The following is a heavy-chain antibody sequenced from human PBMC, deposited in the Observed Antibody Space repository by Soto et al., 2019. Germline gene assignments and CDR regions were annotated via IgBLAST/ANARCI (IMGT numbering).Heavy chain of an antibody. V-gene: IGHV5-51*01. D-gene: IGHD6-6*01. J-gene: IGHJ6*02. CDR3: ALYSSSSGYYYVMDV. CDR1: GYSFTSYW. Sequence: PGSSLKISCKGSGYSFTSYWIGWVRQMPGKGLEWMGIIYPGASDTRYSPSFQGQVTISADKSISTAYLQWISLKASDTAMYYCALYSSSSGYYYVMDVGGQGTTVTVSS. CDR2: IYPGASDT.